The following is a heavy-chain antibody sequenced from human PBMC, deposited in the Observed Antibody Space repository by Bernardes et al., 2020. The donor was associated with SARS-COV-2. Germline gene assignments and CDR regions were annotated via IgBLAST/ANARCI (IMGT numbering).Heavy chain of an antibody. J-gene: IGHJ5*02. Sequence: SETLSLTCTVSGVSINTYYWSWIRQPPGKGLEWIGRIYPSGSTKYNPSLKSRVSMSVDTPKNQFSMKLSSVTAADTAVYYCARDLIVGATPWFDPWGQGTLVTVSS. D-gene: IGHD1-26*01. V-gene: IGHV4-4*07. CDR2: IYPSGST. CDR1: GVSINTYY. CDR3: ARDLIVGATPWFDP.